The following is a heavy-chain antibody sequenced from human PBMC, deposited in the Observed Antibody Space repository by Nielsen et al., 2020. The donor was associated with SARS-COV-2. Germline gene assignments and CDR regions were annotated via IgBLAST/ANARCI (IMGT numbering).Heavy chain of an antibody. Sequence: GSLRLSCAVSGGSIATYYWHWIRQSPGKGLEWIGYIYYSGNTNYNPSLKSRVTISVDTSKNHFSLRLNSVAAADTAVYYCVRLNRRILTPLALASLRFDYWGQGSLVTVSS. CDR2: IYYSGNT. J-gene: IGHJ4*02. CDR1: GGSIATYY. CDR3: VRLNRRILTPLALASLRFDY. D-gene: IGHD3-3*02. V-gene: IGHV4-59*08.